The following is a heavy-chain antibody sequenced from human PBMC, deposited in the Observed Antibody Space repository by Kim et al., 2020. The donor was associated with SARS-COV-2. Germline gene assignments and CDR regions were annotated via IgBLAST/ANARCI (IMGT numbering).Heavy chain of an antibody. Sequence: IFYAASVEGRFTISRDNADNSLYLQMDSLRDEDTAVYYCARNVGGYGLFDFWGHGTLVAVSS. CDR2: I. J-gene: IGHJ4*01. D-gene: IGHD5-12*01. CDR3: ARNVGGYGLFDF. V-gene: IGHV3-48*02.